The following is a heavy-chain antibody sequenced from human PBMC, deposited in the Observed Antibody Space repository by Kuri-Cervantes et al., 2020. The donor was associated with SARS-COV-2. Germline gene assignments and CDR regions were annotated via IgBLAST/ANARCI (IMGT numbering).Heavy chain of an antibody. D-gene: IGHD2-15*01. CDR2: INWNGGST. CDR1: GFTSSSYW. Sequence: GESLKISCAASGFTSSSYWMSWVRQAPGKGLEWVSGINWNGGSTGYADSVKGRFTISRDNAKNSLYLQMNSLRAEDTAVYYCARSLQVVALRGQGTLVTVSS. J-gene: IGHJ4*02. CDR3: ARSLQVVAL. V-gene: IGHV3-20*04.